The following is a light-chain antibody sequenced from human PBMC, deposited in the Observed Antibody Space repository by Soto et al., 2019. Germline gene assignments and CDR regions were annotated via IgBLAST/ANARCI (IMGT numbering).Light chain of an antibody. V-gene: IGLV1-44*01. CDR3: ASWDDSLHADV. CDR2: TNS. CDR1: ISNIGNNP. Sequence: QSVLTQPPSASGTPGQSVSVLCCGSISNIGNNPVNWYQRLPGRAPKLLIFTNSQRPSGVPDRVSGSKSGTSGSLAISGLQSEDEADYYCASWDDSLHADVFGTGTKVTVL. J-gene: IGLJ1*01.